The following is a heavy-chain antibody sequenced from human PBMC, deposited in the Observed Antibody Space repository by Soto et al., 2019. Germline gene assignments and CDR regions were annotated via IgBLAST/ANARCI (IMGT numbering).Heavy chain of an antibody. CDR2: VSRSSSYI. V-gene: IGHV3-21*01. D-gene: IGHD6-19*01. CDR3: TRGGSSSGWGEWGY. J-gene: IGHJ4*02. Sequence: GGSRRLSCAASGFTFSSYRMNWVRQAPGEGLEWVSSVSRSSSYIYYADSLKGRFTISRDNAKNSLYLQMNSLSAEDTAFYYCTRGGSSSGWGEWGYWGQGILVTVSS. CDR1: GFTFSSYR.